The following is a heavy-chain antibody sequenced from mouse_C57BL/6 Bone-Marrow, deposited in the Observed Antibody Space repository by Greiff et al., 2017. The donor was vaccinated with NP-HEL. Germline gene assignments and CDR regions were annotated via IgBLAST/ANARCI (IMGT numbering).Heavy chain of an antibody. V-gene: IGHV1-18*01. CDR1: GYTFTDYN. J-gene: IGHJ3*01. Sequence: VQLQQSGPELVKPGASVKIPCKASGYTFTDYNMDWVKQSHGKSLEWIGDINPNNGGNIYNQKVKGKATLTVYKSSNTAYMELHSLTSEDTAVYSCARSERFAYWGQGTLVTVSA. CDR3: ARSERFAY. CDR2: INPNNGGN.